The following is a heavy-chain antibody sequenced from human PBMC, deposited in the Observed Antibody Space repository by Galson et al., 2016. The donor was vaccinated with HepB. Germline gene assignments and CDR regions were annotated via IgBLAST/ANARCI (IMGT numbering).Heavy chain of an antibody. CDR1: GFAFSDYY. CDR2: ISSFNAI. CDR3: ARPLVTGPFYSAFDV. J-gene: IGHJ6*01. D-gene: IGHD3-9*01. V-gene: IGHV3-69-1*02. Sequence: SLRLSCAASGFAFSDYYLSWVRQAPGLGLEWISSISSFNAIYYGDSVKGRFTISRDNAENSLFLHMNSLRPEDTAVYYCARPLVTGPFYSAFDVWGEGTAVIVSS.